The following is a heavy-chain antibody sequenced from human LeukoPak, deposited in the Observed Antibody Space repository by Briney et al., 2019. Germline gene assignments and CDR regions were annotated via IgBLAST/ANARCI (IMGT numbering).Heavy chain of an antibody. CDR1: GFTFSSYG. V-gene: IGHV3-33*06. Sequence: GGSLRLSCAASGFTFSSYGMHWVRQAPGKGLEWVAVIWYDGSNKYYADSVKGRFTISRDNYKNTLYLQMNSLRAEDRAVYYCAKGPTGGELSFYDYWGQGTLVTVSS. CDR3: AKGPTGGELSFYDY. J-gene: IGHJ4*02. D-gene: IGHD3-16*02. CDR2: IWYDGSNK.